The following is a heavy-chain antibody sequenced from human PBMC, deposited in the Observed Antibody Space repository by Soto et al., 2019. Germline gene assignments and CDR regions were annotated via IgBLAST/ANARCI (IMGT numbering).Heavy chain of an antibody. J-gene: IGHJ4*02. CDR1: GDSINSSQW. V-gene: IGHV4-4*02. CDR3: AARHSWSGPWTHTRLDY. CDR2: ISHSGST. Sequence: KTSETLSLTCAVSGDSINSSQWWDWVRQPPGKGLEWIGQISHSGSTNYNPSLTSRVTIPVDKSKNHFSLKLTSVTAADTAVYYCAARHSWSGPWTHTRLDYWGQGTLVTVSS. D-gene: IGHD3-3*02.